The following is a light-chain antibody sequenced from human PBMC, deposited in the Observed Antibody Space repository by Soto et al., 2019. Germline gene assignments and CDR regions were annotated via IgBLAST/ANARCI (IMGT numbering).Light chain of an antibody. V-gene: IGKV1-5*03. CDR2: KAS. CDR3: QQLRMYPST. Sequence: DIQMTQSPSTLSASVGYRVTITCRASQSISSWLAWYQQKPGKAPKLLIYKASSLESGVPSRFSGSGSGTDFALTITSLQAEDFATYYCQQLRMYPSTFGGGTKVDIK. J-gene: IGKJ4*01. CDR1: QSISSW.